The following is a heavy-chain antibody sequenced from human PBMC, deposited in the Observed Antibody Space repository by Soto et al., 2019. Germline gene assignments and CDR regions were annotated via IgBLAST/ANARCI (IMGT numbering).Heavy chain of an antibody. D-gene: IGHD6-13*01. V-gene: IGHV3-49*03. CDR3: TRDNGSQYSRSWYDSYYYYGMDV. CDR1: GFTFGDYA. CDR2: IRSKAYGGTT. Sequence: GGSLRLSCTASGFTFGDYAMSWFRQAPGKGLEWVGFIRSKAYGGTTEYAASVKGRFTISRDDSKSIAYLQMNSLKTEDTAVYYFTRDNGSQYSRSWYDSYYYYGMDVLCPGTTVTVSS. J-gene: IGHJ6*02.